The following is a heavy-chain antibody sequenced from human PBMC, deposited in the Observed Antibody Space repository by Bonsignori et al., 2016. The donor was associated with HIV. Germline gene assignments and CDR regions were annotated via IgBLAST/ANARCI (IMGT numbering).Heavy chain of an antibody. V-gene: IGHV4-39*01. J-gene: IGHJ4*02. CDR3: GRRWAGTDYFDN. CDR1: GDSISSNAYY. CDR2: IYYTGST. D-gene: IGHD6-19*01. Sequence: QLRLQESGPGLVRPSETLSLTCIVSGDSISSNAYYWGWIRQTPEKGLEWIGTIYYTGSTNYNPSLKSRITISLDTSKNQFSLRLSSVTAADTAVYHCGRRWAGTDYFDNWGQGTLVTVS.